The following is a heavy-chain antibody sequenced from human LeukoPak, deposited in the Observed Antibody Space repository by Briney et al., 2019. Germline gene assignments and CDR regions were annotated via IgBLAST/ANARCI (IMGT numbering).Heavy chain of an antibody. CDR3: GRAGDYYDSSGYWAPGDY. J-gene: IGHJ4*02. D-gene: IGHD3-22*01. CDR1: GGTFSSYT. CDR2: IIPILGIA. Sequence: ASVKVSCKASGGTFSSYTISWVRQAPGQGLEWMGRIIPILGIANYAQKFQGRVTITADKSTSTAYMELSSLRSEDTAVYYCGRAGDYYDSSGYWAPGDYWGQGTLVTVSS. V-gene: IGHV1-69*02.